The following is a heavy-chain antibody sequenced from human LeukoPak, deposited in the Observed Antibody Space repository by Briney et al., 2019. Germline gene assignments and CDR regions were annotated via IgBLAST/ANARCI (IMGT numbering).Heavy chain of an antibody. V-gene: IGHV3-48*01. Sequence: GGSLRLSCAASGFTFSSYSMNWVRQAPGKGLECVSYISSSSSTIYYADSVKGRFTISRDNAKNSLYLQMNRLRAEDTAVYYCARDSGRGYSYGYSNYWGQGTLVTVSS. J-gene: IGHJ4*02. CDR3: ARDSGRGYSYGYSNY. CDR2: ISSSSSTI. CDR1: GFTFSSYS. D-gene: IGHD5-18*01.